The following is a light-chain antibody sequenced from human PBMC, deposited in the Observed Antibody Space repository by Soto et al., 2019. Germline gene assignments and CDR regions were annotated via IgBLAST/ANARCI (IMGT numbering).Light chain of an antibody. Sequence: EIVLTQSRGTLSLSPGERATLSCRASQSVSSSYLAWYQQKPGQAPRLLIYGASGRATGIPDRFSGSGSGTDFTLTISRLEPEDFAVYYCQQYGSSIFTFGPGTKVDIK. CDR3: QQYGSSIFT. CDR2: GAS. CDR1: QSVSSSY. J-gene: IGKJ3*01. V-gene: IGKV3-20*01.